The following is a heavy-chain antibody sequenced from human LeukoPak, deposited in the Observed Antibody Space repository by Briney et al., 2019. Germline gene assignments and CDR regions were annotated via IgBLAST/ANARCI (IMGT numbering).Heavy chain of an antibody. Sequence: SETLSLTCTVSGVSISSYYWTWIRQPPGKGLEWIGYIYSSGRTNYNPSLKSQVTTSVDTSKNQFSLKVISVTAADTAVYYCARLSAGFNSSYWFDPWGQGTLVTVSS. CDR2: IYSSGRT. CDR1: GVSISSYY. J-gene: IGHJ5*02. CDR3: ARLSAGFNSSYWFDP. V-gene: IGHV4-4*09. D-gene: IGHD2/OR15-2a*01.